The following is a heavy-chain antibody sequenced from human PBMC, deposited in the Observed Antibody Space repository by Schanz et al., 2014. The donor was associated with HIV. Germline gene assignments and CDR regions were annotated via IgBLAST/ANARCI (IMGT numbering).Heavy chain of an antibody. CDR2: IGSGGGRT. D-gene: IGHD3-3*01. J-gene: IGHJ4*02. Sequence: QVQLVESGGGVVQPGTSLRLSCAASGFNFRIFGMHWVRQAPGKGLEWVSLIGSGGGRTYYADSVKGRFVISRDNSNNTLYLQMSSLRAEDTAVYFCVDFWIGYFRYWGQGTLVTVSS. CDR3: VDFWIGYFRY. V-gene: IGHV3-NL1*01. CDR1: GFNFRIFG.